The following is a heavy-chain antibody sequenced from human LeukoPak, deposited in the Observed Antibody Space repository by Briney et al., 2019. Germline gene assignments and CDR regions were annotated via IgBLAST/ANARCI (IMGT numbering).Heavy chain of an antibody. CDR3: AKGVQNWFFDL. V-gene: IGHV3-23*01. Sequence: GGSLRLSCAASGFTFGSYAMSWVRQAPGKGLEGVSSITASGTDTYYADSLRGRFTISRDSSKDTLFLQMNSLRAEAPAVYYCAKGVQNWFFDLRGRGTLVTVSS. CDR2: ITASGTDT. J-gene: IGHJ2*01. CDR1: GFTFGSYA.